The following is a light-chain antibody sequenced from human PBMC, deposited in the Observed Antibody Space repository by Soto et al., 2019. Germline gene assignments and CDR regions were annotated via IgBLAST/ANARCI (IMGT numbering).Light chain of an antibody. Sequence: QAVVTQERSFSVSPGRTVTLTCGLSSGSVSTSYYPSWYQLTPGQAPRTLIYSTNTRSSGVPNRFSDSILENKAALTITGAQADDESDYYCVLYMGTGISVFGGGTQLTVL. V-gene: IGLV8-61*01. CDR2: STN. CDR3: VLYMGTGISV. CDR1: SGSVSTSYY. J-gene: IGLJ3*02.